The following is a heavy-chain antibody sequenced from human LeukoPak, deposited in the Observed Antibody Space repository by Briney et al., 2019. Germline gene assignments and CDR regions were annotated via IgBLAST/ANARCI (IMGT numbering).Heavy chain of an antibody. CDR1: GGTFSSYA. CDR3: ATHALEDGYYYDY. V-gene: IGHV1-69*13. Sequence: SVKVSCKASGGTFSSYAISWVRQAPGQGLEWMGGIIPIFGTANYAQKFQGRVTITADESTSTAYMELSSLRSENTAVYYCATHALEDGYYYDYWGQGTLVTVSS. D-gene: IGHD5-24*01. J-gene: IGHJ4*02. CDR2: IIPIFGTA.